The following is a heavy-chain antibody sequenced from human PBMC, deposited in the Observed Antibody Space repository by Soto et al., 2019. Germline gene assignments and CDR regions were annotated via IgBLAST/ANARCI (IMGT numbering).Heavy chain of an antibody. Sequence: EVQLVESGGGLVQPGGSLRLSCAASGFTFSSDWMSWVRQAPGKGLEWVANIKQDGSERYYVDSVKGRFTISRDDASNARYVRINCPRAEDTAVYYCARATSTLIDHGMDVWVQGATVIVSS. CDR2: IKQDGSER. J-gene: IGHJ6*02. D-gene: IGHD5-12*01. CDR1: GFTFSSDW. V-gene: IGHV3-7*02. CDR3: ARATSTLIDHGMDV.